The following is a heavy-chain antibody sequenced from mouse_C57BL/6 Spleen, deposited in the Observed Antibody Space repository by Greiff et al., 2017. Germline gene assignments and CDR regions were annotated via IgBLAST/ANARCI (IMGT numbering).Heavy chain of an antibody. CDR1: GYTFTGYW. D-gene: IGHD1-1*01. V-gene: IGHV1-9*01. J-gene: IGHJ1*03. Sequence: VQLQQSGAELMKPGASVKLSCKATGYTFTGYWIEWVKQRPGHGLEWIGEILPGSGSTNYNEKFKGKATFTADTSSNTAYMQLSSLTTEDSAIYYCERNGDFTYYGSREGYFDVWGTGTTVTVSS. CDR2: ILPGSGST. CDR3: ERNGDFTYYGSREGYFDV.